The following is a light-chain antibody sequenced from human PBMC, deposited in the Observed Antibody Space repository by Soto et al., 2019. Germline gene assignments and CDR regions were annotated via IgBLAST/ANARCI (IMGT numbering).Light chain of an antibody. Sequence: SHLTQSPSSLSASVVDTVTITCRASQGVSTYLAWYQQKPGKAPKLLIYAASTLESGVPSRFSGSGSGTDFTLTISSLHPEDFASYYCQQLNSYPLTFGGGTKVDIK. CDR2: AAS. V-gene: IGKV1-9*01. CDR3: QQLNSYPLT. CDR1: QGVSTY. J-gene: IGKJ4*01.